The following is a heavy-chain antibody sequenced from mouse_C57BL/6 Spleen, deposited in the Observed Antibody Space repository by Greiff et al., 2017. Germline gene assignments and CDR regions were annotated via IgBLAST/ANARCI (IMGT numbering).Heavy chain of an antibody. CDR1: GFSLTSYG. J-gene: IGHJ4*01. V-gene: IGHV2-3*01. D-gene: IGHD4-1*01. CDR2: IWGAGRT. CDR3: AKRLAGTGAMDY. Sequence: VHLVESGPGLVAPSQSLSITCTVSGFSLTSYGVRWVRQPPGQGLEWLGVIWGAGRTNYHSALIPRLSISKDNSKSHVFLKLHSLQTDDTATYYGAKRLAGTGAMDYWGQGTSVTVSS.